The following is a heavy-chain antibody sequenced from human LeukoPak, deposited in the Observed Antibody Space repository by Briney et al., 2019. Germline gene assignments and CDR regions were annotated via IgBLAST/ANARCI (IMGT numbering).Heavy chain of an antibody. D-gene: IGHD5-18*01. Sequence: SETLSLTCTVSCVSISSSSYYWGWIRQPPGKGLEWLGNIYYSGNTYYNPSLKSRVTTSVDTSKNQFSLKLSSVTAADTAVYYCARERGIRGYSYGSTGGYMDVWGKGTTVTVSS. J-gene: IGHJ6*03. CDR3: ARERGIRGYSYGSTGGYMDV. V-gene: IGHV4-39*07. CDR2: IYYSGNT. CDR1: CVSISSSSYY.